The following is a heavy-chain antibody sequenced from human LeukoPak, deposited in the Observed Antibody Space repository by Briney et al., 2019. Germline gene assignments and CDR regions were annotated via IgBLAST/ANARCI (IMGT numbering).Heavy chain of an antibody. V-gene: IGHV3-11*01. CDR2: ISSRGSAI. J-gene: IGHJ6*02. CDR3: ARHDTAMATDYGMDV. Sequence: GGSLRLSCAASGFTFSDYYMSWIRQAPGKGLEWVSYISSRGSAIYYADSVKGRFTISRDNAKNSLYLQMNSLRAEDTAVYYCARHDTAMATDYGMDVWGQGTTVTVSS. D-gene: IGHD5-18*01. CDR1: GFTFSDYY.